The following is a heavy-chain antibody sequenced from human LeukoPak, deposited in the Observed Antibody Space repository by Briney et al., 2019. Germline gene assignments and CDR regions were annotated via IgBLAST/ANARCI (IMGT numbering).Heavy chain of an antibody. D-gene: IGHD2-21*02. J-gene: IGHJ6*02. CDR2: ISGSGGRA. CDR1: GFNFSNYA. CDR3: AKGDYGDSSHYYYGMDV. Sequence: PGGSLRLSCAGSGFNFSNYAMTWVRQAPGKGLEWVTVISGSGGRAYYADSVKARFTISRDKSKDTVFLQMNSLRGDDTAVYYCAKGDYGDSSHYYYGMDVWGQGTMVTVSS. V-gene: IGHV3-23*01.